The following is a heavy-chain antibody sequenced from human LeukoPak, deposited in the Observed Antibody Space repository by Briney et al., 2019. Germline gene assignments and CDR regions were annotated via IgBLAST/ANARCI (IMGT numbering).Heavy chain of an antibody. CDR2: ISGSGGST. D-gene: IGHD5-24*01. J-gene: IGHJ4*02. V-gene: IGHV3-23*01. CDR3: AKDDGNNQPIEY. Sequence: GGSLRLYCAASGFTFSSYAMSWVPQAPGKGLEWVSAISGSGGSTYYADSVKGRFTISRDNTKNTLNLQMNSLRAEDTAVYYCAKDDGNNQPIEYGGQGTLVTVSS. CDR1: GFTFSSYA.